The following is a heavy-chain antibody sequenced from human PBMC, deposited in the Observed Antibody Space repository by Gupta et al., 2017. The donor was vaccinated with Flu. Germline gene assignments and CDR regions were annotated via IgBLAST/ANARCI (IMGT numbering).Heavy chain of an antibody. Sequence: QLQLQESGSGLVKPSQTLSLTCAVSGGSISSGGYSWSWIRQPPGKGLEWIGYIYHSGSTYYNPSLKSRVTISVDRSKNQFSLKLSSVTAADTAVYYCATAPRPKGYCSSTGCGGDVWGKGTTVTVSS. D-gene: IGHD2-2*01. CDR2: IYHSGST. CDR3: ATAPRPKGYCSSTGCGGDV. CDR1: GGSISSGGYS. J-gene: IGHJ6*04. V-gene: IGHV4-30-2*01.